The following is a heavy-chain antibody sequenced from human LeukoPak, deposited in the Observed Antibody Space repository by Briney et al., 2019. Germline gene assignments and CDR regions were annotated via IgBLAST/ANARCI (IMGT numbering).Heavy chain of an antibody. J-gene: IGHJ6*03. CDR2: IRYDGSNK. CDR3: ARGPQRITMVRGHMNMDV. Sequence: GGSLRLSCAASGFTFSSYGMHWVRQAPGKGLEWVAFIRYDGSNKYYADSVKGRFTISRDNSKNTLYLQMNSLRAEDTAVYYCARGPQRITMVRGHMNMDVWGKGTTVTVSS. CDR1: GFTFSSYG. D-gene: IGHD3-10*01. V-gene: IGHV3-30*02.